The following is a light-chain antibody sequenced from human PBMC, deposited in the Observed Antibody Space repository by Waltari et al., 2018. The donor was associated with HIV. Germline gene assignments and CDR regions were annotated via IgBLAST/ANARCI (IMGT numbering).Light chain of an antibody. J-gene: IGLJ2*01. V-gene: IGLV2-8*01. CDR2: EVS. CDR1: SSDLGAYDS. CDR3: SSYGDNIRVL. Sequence: QSALTQPPSASGSLGQSVTISCTGSSSDLGAYDSVSWFQQHPNNAPKLFLYEVSKRPYGVPERVAGSRSGETAFLSVSGLQPDDTAAYLCSSYGDNIRVLFGGGTNLTVL.